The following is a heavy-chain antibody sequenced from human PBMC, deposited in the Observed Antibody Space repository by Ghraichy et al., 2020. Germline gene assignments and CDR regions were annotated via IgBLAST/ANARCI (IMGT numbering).Heavy chain of an antibody. J-gene: IGHJ4*02. CDR1: GGAISDSY. V-gene: IGHV4-59*01. CDR3: ARDKETTFDS. CDR2: IYYTGSA. Sequence: SETPSLTCAVSGGAISDSYWSWIRQTPGKGLEWIGHIYYTGSANYNPALRSRVTISVDTSKKLFYLSLKSVTAADTAVYYCARDKETTFDSWGQGILVTVSS. D-gene: IGHD4-11*01.